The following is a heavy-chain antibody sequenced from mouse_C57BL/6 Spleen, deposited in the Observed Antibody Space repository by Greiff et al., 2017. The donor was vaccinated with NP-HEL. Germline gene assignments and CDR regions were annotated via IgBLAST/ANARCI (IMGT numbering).Heavy chain of an antibody. CDR3: ASLITTVVARAMDY. CDR2: ISSGSSTI. Sequence: EVHLVESGGGLVKPGGSLKLSCAASGFTFSDYGMHWVRQAPEKGLEWVAYISSGSSTIYYADTVKGRFPISRDNAKNTLFLQMTSLRSEDTAMYYCASLITTVVARAMDYWGQGTSVTVSS. J-gene: IGHJ4*01. V-gene: IGHV5-17*01. D-gene: IGHD1-1*01. CDR1: GFTFSDYG.